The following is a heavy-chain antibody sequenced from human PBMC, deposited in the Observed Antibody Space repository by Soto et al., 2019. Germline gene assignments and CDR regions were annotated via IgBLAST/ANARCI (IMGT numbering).Heavy chain of an antibody. CDR1: GITFNSYA. D-gene: IGHD3-10*01. Sequence: GGSLILSCAASGITFNSYAIHWARQAPGKGLEWVAVISFDGSNKYYAESVKGRFTISRDTSKNTLYLQMNSLRPDDTAVYYCERDYLPRGVRAVGYWGQGTLVTVSS. CDR3: ERDYLPRGVRAVGY. J-gene: IGHJ4*02. CDR2: ISFDGSNK. V-gene: IGHV3-30-3*01.